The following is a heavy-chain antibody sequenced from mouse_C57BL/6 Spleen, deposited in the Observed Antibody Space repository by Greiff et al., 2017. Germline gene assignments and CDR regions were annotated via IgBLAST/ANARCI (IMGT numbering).Heavy chain of an antibody. Sequence: VQLQQSGAELVKPGASVKLSCKASGYTFTSYWMQWVKQRPGQGLEWIGEIDPSDSYTNYNQKFKGKATLTVDTSSSTAYMQLSSLTSEDSAVYYCAYYSNYAMDYWGQGTSVTVSS. V-gene: IGHV1-50*01. CDR3: AYYSNYAMDY. CDR1: GYTFTSYW. CDR2: IDPSDSYT. J-gene: IGHJ4*01. D-gene: IGHD2-5*01.